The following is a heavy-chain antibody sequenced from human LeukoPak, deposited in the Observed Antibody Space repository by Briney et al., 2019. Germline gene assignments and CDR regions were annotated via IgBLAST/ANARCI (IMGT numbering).Heavy chain of an antibody. V-gene: IGHV3-23*01. J-gene: IGHJ4*02. D-gene: IGHD2-15*01. CDR3: AKTLTPVVAAAYFDY. CDR1: GFTFSSYA. Sequence: PGGSLRLSCAASGFTFSSYAMTWVRQAPGKGLEWVSVISGSGTNRDYADSVKGRFTISRDNSKNTLYLQMNSLRAEDMAVYYCAKTLTPVVAAAYFDYWGQGTLVTVSS. CDR2: ISGSGTNR.